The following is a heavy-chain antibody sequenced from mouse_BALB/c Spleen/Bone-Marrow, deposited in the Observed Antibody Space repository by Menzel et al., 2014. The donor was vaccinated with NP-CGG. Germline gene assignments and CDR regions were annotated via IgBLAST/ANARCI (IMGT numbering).Heavy chain of an antibody. CDR3: ARWNYYGSLYWYFDV. CDR2: INPSNGRT. CDR1: GYTFTSYW. V-gene: IGHV1S81*02. J-gene: IGHJ1*01. D-gene: IGHD1-1*01. Sequence: VKLMESGAELVKPGASLKLSCKASGYTFTSYWMHWVKQRPGQGLEWIGEINPSNGRTNYNEKFKSKATLTVDKSSSTAYMQLSSLTSEDSAVYYCARWNYYGSLYWYFDVWGAGTTVTVSS.